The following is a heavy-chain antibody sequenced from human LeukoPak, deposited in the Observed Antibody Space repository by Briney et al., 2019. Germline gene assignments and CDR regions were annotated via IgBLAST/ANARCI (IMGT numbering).Heavy chain of an antibody. CDR1: GXTFRDCA. J-gene: IGHJ5*02. CDR2: IGSDDNK. Sequence: PGGSLRLSCAASGXTFRDCAMTWVRQAPGKGLEWVSSIGSDDNKHYSESVKGRFAISRDNSKNTLFLQMSSLRSDDTAVYYCARGGEGLVVPAAMRLNWFDPWGQGTLVTVSS. CDR3: ARGGEGLVVPAAMRLNWFDP. D-gene: IGHD2-2*01. V-gene: IGHV3-23*01.